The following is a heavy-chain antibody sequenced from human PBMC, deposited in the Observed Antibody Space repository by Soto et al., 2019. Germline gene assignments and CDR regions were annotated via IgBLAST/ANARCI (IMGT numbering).Heavy chain of an antibody. D-gene: IGHD3-16*02. CDR3: ARAGLHLGELSPRSPFDY. V-gene: IGHV4-31*03. J-gene: IGHJ4*02. CDR1: GGSISSGGYY. CDR2: IYYSGST. Sequence: SETLSLTCTVSGGSISSGGYYWSWIHQHPGKGLEWIGYIYYSGSTYYNPSLKSRVTISVDTSKNQFSLKLSSVTAADTAVYYCARAGLHLGELSPRSPFDYWGQGTLVTVSS.